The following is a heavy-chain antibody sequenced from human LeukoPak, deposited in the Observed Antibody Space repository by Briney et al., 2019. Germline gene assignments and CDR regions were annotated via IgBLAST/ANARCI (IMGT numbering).Heavy chain of an antibody. D-gene: IGHD3-10*01. Sequence: GASVKVSCKTSGHTFNSYDINWVRQTTGQGLEWMGWMNPHSGNTDYAQKFQGRVTFTRNTSISTVYMEVTSLRYEDTAVYYCARVQRWFGEEALDIWGQGTMVTVSS. J-gene: IGHJ3*02. CDR1: GHTFNSYD. V-gene: IGHV1-8*01. CDR3: ARVQRWFGEEALDI. CDR2: MNPHSGNT.